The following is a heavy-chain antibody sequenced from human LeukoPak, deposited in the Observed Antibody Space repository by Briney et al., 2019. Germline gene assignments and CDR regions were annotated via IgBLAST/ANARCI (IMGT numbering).Heavy chain of an antibody. V-gene: IGHV4-39*01. J-gene: IGHJ5*02. CDR3: ARQHGTNWFDP. CDR2: ISYSGST. CDR1: GGPLSSNWYY. Sequence: PSETLSLPRPGSGGPLSSNWYYLGWNPPPPGKGLEWIGSISYSGSTYYNPSLKSRVTISVDTSKNQFSLKLSSVTAADTAVYYCARQHGTNWFDPWGQGTLVTVSS.